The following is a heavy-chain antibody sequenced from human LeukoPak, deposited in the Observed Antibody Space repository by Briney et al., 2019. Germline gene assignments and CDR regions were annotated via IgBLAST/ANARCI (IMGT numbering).Heavy chain of an antibody. CDR3: AVDLRFKLFDY. V-gene: IGHV3-7*01. CDR1: GLAFSNFW. J-gene: IGHJ4*02. CDR2: IKPDGSEN. Sequence: PGGSLRLSCATSGLAFSNFWMYWVRQAPGKGLEWVANIKPDGSENFYADSVKGRFNISRDNAKNSLFLQMTNLKAEDTAVYCCAVDLRFKLFDYWGQGTLVTVSS. D-gene: IGHD5-24*01.